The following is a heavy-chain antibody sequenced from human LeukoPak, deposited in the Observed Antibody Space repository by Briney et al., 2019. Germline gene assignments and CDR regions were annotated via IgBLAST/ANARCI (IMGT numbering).Heavy chain of an antibody. CDR3: ASILLWYVYDY. CDR1: GFTFSSYE. J-gene: IGHJ4*02. CDR2: ISSSGSTI. D-gene: IGHD3-10*01. V-gene: IGHV3-48*03. Sequence: GGSLRLSCAASGFTFSSYEMNWVRQAPGQGLEWVSYISSSGSTIYYADSVKGRFTISRDNAKNSLYLQMNSLRAEDTAVYYCASILLWYVYDYWGQGTLVTVSS.